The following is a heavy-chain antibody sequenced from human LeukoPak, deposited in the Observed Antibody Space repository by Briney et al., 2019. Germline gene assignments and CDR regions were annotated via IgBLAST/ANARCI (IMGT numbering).Heavy chain of an antibody. CDR1: GGSISSYY. CDR3: ARSPTYGGYPANFDY. J-gene: IGHJ4*02. D-gene: IGHD5-12*01. V-gene: IGHV4-59*01. Sequence: SETLSLTCTVSGGSISSYYWSWIRQPPGKGLEWIGYIYYSGSTNYNPSLKSRVTISVDTSKNQFSLKLSSVTVADTAVYYCARSPTYGGYPANFDYWGQGTLVTVSS. CDR2: IYYSGST.